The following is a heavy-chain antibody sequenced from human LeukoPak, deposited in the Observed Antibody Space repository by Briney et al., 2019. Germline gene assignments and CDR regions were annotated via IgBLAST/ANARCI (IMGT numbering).Heavy chain of an antibody. CDR1: GFTFSSYG. D-gene: IGHD6-19*01. J-gene: IGHJ4*02. V-gene: IGHV3-33*01. Sequence: GGSLRLPCAASGFTFSSYGMHWVRQAPGKGLEWVAVIWYDGSNKYYADSVKGRFTISRDNSKNTLYLQMNSLRAEDTAVYYCARDREQWLVMDFDYWGQGTLVTVSS. CDR2: IWYDGSNK. CDR3: ARDREQWLVMDFDY.